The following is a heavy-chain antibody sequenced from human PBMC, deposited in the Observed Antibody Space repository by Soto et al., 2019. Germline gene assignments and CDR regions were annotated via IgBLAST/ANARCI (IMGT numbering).Heavy chain of an antibody. V-gene: IGHV3-72*01. CDR2: TRNKANSYTT. CDR3: ARDLRYCSSSSCYSMFDY. D-gene: IGHD2-2*02. Sequence: PGGSLRLSCAASGFTFSDHYMDWVRQAPGKGLEWVGRTRNKANSYTTEYAASVKGRFTISRDDSKNSLYLQMNSLKTEDTAVYYCARDLRYCSSSSCYSMFDYWGQGTLVTVSS. CDR1: GFTFSDHY. J-gene: IGHJ4*02.